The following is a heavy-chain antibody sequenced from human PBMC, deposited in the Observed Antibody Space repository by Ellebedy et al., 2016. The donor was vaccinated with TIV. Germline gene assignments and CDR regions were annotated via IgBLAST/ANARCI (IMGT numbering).Heavy chain of an antibody. D-gene: IGHD1-26*01. CDR1: GASLRSYY. CDR3: ARGTGSYRSGAFGI. V-gene: IGHV4-59*01. J-gene: IGHJ3*02. Sequence: MPSETLSLTCTVSGASLRSYYWSWIRQPPGKGLEWLGYIFYSGSTNSNPSLKSRVTISVDSSKSQFSLKLNSVTAADTAVYYLARGTGSYRSGAFGIWGQGTVVTVSS. CDR2: IFYSGST.